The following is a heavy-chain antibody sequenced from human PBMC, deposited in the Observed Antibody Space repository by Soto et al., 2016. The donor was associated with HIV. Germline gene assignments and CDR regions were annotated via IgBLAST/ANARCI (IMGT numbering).Heavy chain of an antibody. CDR1: GGTFTDYY. Sequence: VQLVQSGAEVKKPGSSVKVSCKASGGTFTDYYLHWVQQAPGKGLVWMGLVDPEDGKTIYAENFQGRVTITADTSRDTVYMELSSLRSEDTAVYYCARGCNGGSCEKDWGQGTLVTVSS. V-gene: IGHV1-69-2*01. D-gene: IGHD2-15*01. J-gene: IGHJ4*02. CDR2: VDPEDGKT. CDR3: ARGCNGGSCEKD.